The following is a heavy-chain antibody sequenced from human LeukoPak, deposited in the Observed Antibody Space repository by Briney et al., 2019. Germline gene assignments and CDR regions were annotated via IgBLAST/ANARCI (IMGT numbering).Heavy chain of an antibody. Sequence: PGGTLRLSCAASGFTFSSYGMSWVRQAPGKGLEWVANIKQDGSEKYYVDSVKGRFTISRDNAKNSLYLQMNSLRAEDTAVYYCARDGPYYDSSGYPPVFDYWGQGTLVTVSS. D-gene: IGHD3-22*01. CDR3: ARDGPYYDSSGYPPVFDY. CDR2: IKQDGSEK. J-gene: IGHJ4*02. CDR1: GFTFSSYG. V-gene: IGHV3-7*01.